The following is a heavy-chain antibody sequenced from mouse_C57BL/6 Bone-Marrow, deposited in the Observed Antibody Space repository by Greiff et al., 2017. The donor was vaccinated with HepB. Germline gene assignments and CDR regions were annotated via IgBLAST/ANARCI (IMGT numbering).Heavy chain of an antibody. CDR3: ARHEDASLLLRYFDV. CDR2: FYPGSGSI. CDR1: GYTFTEYT. D-gene: IGHD1-1*01. V-gene: IGHV1-62-2*01. Sequence: QVQLQQSGAELVKPGASVKLSCKASGYTFTEYTIHWVKQRSGQGLEWIGWFYPGSGSIKYNEKFKDKATLTADKSSSTVYMELSRLTADYSAVYFCARHEDASLLLRYFDVWGTGTTVTVSS. J-gene: IGHJ1*03.